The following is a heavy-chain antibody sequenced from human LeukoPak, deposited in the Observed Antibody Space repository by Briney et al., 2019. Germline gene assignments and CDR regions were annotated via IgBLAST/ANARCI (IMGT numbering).Heavy chain of an antibody. CDR3: ARGFVVVPAAPGGFDY. D-gene: IGHD2-2*01. J-gene: IGHJ4*02. V-gene: IGHV1-46*03. Sequence: RASVKVSCKASGYTFTSYYMHWVRQAPGQGLEWIGIINPSGGSTSYAQKFQGRVTMTRDTSTSTVYMELSSLRSEDTAVYYCARGFVVVPAAPGGFDYWGQGTLVTVSS. CDR1: GYTFTSYY. CDR2: INPSGGST.